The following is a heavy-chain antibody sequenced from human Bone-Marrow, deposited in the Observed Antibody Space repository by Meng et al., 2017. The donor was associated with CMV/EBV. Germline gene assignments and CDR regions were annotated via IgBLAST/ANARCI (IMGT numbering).Heavy chain of an antibody. J-gene: IGHJ6*02. Sequence: ASVKVSFKASGYTFTGYYIHWVRQAPGQGLEWMGWINPNSGGTNYAQKFQGRVTMSRDTSISTAYMELSRLRSDDSAVYYCAKARRLSGYSYYYYYYGMDVWGQGTTVTVSS. D-gene: IGHD3-3*01. CDR1: GYTFTGYY. CDR2: INPNSGGT. V-gene: IGHV1-2*02. CDR3: AKARRLSGYSYYYYYYGMDV.